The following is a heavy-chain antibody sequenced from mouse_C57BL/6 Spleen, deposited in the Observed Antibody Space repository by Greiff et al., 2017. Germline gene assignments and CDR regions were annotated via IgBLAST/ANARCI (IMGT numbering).Heavy chain of an antibody. Sequence: EVQLVESGGGLVQPGGSMKLSCVASGFTFSNYWMNWVRQSPEKGLEWVAQIRLKSDNYATHYAESVKGRFTISSDDSKCSVYLQMNNLRAEDTGSCYCTGSDYDSMDYWRQGTSVSVSS. J-gene: IGHJ4*01. V-gene: IGHV6-3*01. CDR3: TGSDYDSMDY. CDR2: IRLKSDNYAT. D-gene: IGHD2-4*01. CDR1: GFTFSNYW.